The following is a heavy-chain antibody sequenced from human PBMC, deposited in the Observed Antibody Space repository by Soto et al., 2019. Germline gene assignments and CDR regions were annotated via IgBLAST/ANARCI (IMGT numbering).Heavy chain of an antibody. CDR2: INGDGTRT. D-gene: IGHD1-1*01. CDR1: GFTFSSDW. J-gene: IGHJ4*02. V-gene: IGHV3-74*01. CDR3: ARRYDAVDY. Sequence: GGSLRLSCAASGFTFSSDWMHWVRQAPGKGLVWLSRINGDGTRTNYADSVKGRFTISRDNARNTLYLQMNSLRAEDTAVYFCARRYDAVDYWGQGTLVTVSS.